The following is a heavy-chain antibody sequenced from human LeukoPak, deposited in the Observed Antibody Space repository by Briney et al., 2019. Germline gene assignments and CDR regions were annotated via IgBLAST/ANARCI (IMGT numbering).Heavy chain of an antibody. CDR2: IYYSGST. CDR3: ARLAVLRYFDWLLPGYFDY. J-gene: IGHJ4*02. Sequence: PSETLSLTCSVSGYFISSSYYWSWIRQPPGKGLEWIGYIYYSGSTNYNPSLKSRVTISVDTSKNQFSLKLSSVTAADTAVYYCARLAVLRYFDWLLPGYFDYWGQGTLVTVSS. CDR1: GYFISSSYY. D-gene: IGHD3-9*01. V-gene: IGHV4-61*01.